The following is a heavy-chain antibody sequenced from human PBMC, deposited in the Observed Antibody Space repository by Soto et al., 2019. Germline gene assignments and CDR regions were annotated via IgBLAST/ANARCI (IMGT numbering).Heavy chain of an antibody. Sequence: QVQLVQSGAEVKKPGSSVKVSCKASGGTFSSYAISWVRQAPGQGLEWMGGIIPIFGTANYAQKFQGRVTITADEAVAAASMGLSSRGWEERDVYYWARAGVIHSGSHQRYGMAAWRQGTTVTVSS. J-gene: IGHJ6*02. V-gene: IGHV1-69*01. CDR1: GGTFSSYA. CDR2: IIPIFGTA. CDR3: ARAGVIHSGSHQRYGMAA. D-gene: IGHD1-26*01.